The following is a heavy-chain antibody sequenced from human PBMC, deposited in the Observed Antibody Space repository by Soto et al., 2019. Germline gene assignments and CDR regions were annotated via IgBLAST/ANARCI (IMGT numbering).Heavy chain of an antibody. J-gene: IGHJ4*02. CDR2: ISYSTTHI. V-gene: IGHV3-21*01. D-gene: IGHD6-13*01. CDR1: GFTFSSYT. CDR3: ARDQGIAATLDY. Sequence: PGGPLRPSCGASGFTFSSYTMNWVRQAPGKGLEWVSSISYSTTHIYYADPVKGRFTISRDNAKNSLYLQMNSLRAEETAVYYCARDQGIAATLDYWGLGTLVTVSS.